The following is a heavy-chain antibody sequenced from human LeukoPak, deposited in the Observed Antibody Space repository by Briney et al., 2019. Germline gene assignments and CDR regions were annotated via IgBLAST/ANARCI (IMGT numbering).Heavy chain of an antibody. CDR2: IYYSGST. CDR1: GGSISSYY. V-gene: IGHV4-59*01. Sequence: SETLSLTCTVSGGSISSYYWSWIRQPPGKGLEWIGYIYYSGSTNYNPSLKSRVTIPVDTSKNQFSLKLSSVTAADTAVYYCARAPPDYYYYYGMDVWGQGTTVTVSS. CDR3: ARAPPDYYYYYGMDV. J-gene: IGHJ6*02.